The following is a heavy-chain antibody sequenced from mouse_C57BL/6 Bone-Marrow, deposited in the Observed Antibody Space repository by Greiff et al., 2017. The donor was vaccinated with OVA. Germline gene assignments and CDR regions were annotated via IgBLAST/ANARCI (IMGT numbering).Heavy chain of an antibody. J-gene: IGHJ2*01. CDR1: GFTFSDYY. CDR2: INYDGSST. Sequence: EVKLVESEGGLVQPGSSMKLSCTASGFTFSDYYMAWVRQVPEKGLEWVANINYDGSSTYYLDSLKSRFIISSDNAKNILYLQMSSLKSEDTATYYCASLPGYWGQGTTLTVSS. CDR3: ASLPGY. V-gene: IGHV5-16*01.